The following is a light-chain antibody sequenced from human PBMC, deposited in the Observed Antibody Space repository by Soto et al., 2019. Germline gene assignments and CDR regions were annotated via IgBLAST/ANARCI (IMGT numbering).Light chain of an antibody. Sequence: EIVLTQSPATLSLSPGERATLSCRASQSVSINLAWYQQKPGQAPRLLIYDASSRATGIPGRFSGSGSGTDFTLTISNLEPEDFAVYYCQQSNDWPWTFGQGAKVEIK. CDR2: DAS. CDR1: QSVSIN. V-gene: IGKV3-11*01. J-gene: IGKJ1*01. CDR3: QQSNDWPWT.